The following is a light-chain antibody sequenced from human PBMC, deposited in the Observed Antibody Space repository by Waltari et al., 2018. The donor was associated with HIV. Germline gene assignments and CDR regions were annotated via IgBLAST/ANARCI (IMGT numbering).Light chain of an antibody. Sequence: QSVLTQPPSVSAAPGQKVTISCSGRSSNTGKNYVSWSQQLPGTAPKLLIYANNNRPSGIPDRFSGSKSGTSATLGITGLQTGDEADYYCGTWDSSLSAGVFGGGTKLTVL. J-gene: IGLJ3*02. CDR1: SSNTGKNY. CDR2: ANN. CDR3: GTWDSSLSAGV. V-gene: IGLV1-51*01.